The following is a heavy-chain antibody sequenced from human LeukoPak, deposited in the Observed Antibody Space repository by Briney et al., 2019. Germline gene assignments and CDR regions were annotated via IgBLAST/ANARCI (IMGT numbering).Heavy chain of an antibody. CDR2: IYYSGST. CDR1: GGSISVYY. V-gene: IGHV4-59*12. Sequence: PSETLSLTCTVSGGSISVYYWSWIRQPPGKGLEWIGYIYYSGSTNYNPSLKSRVTISVDTSKNQFSLKLSSVTAADTAVYYCARNAGTGLVEIYYFDHWGQGTLVTVSS. CDR3: ARNAGTGLVEIYYFDH. J-gene: IGHJ4*02. D-gene: IGHD2-21*01.